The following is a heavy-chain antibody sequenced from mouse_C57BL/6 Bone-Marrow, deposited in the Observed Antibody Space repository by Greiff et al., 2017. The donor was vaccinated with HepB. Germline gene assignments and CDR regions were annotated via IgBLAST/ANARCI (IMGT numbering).Heavy chain of an antibody. V-gene: IGHV1-26*01. D-gene: IGHD4-1*01. Sequence: DVQLQESGPELVKPGASVKISCKASGYTFTDYYMNWVKQSHGKSLEWIGDINPNNGGTSYNQKFKGKATLTVDKSSSTAYMELRSLTSEDSAVYYCARTGTGLWGQGTTLTVSS. CDR1: GYTFTDYY. J-gene: IGHJ2*01. CDR3: ARTGTGL. CDR2: INPNNGGT.